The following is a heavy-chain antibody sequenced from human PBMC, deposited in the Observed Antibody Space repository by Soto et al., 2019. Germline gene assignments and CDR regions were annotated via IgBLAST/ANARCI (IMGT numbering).Heavy chain of an antibody. D-gene: IGHD3-10*01. CDR3: AKDHEYYYGSGENWFDP. V-gene: IGHV3-23*01. J-gene: IGHJ5*02. CDR1: GFTFSSYA. CDR2: ISGSGGST. Sequence: PGGSLRLSCAASGFTFSSYAMSWVRQAPGKGLEWVSAISGSGGSTYYADSVKGRFTISRDNSKNALYLQMNSLRAEDTAVYYCAKDHEYYYGSGENWFDPWGQGTLVTVSS.